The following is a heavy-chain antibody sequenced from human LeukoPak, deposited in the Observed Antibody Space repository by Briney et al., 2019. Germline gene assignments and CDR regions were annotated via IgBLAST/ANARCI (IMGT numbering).Heavy chain of an antibody. V-gene: IGHV1-2*02. D-gene: IGHD3-3*01. CDR3: ARETGANVVTIFGVVTQYPHSPFDI. CDR1: GYTFTGYY. J-gene: IGHJ3*02. CDR2: INPNSGGT. Sequence: ASVKVSCKASGYTFTGYYMHWVRQAPGQGLEWMGWINPNSGGTNYAQKFQSRVTMTRDTSISTAYMELSRLRSDDTAVYYCARETGANVVTIFGVVTQYPHSPFDIWGQGAMVTVSS.